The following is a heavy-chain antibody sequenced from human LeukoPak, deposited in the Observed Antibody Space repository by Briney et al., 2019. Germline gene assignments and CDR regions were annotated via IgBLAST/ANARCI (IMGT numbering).Heavy chain of an antibody. CDR3: ARGPSDFYFDY. CDR2: IKQDGSEK. J-gene: IGHJ4*02. V-gene: IGHV3-7*01. Sequence: PGGSLSLSCAASGFTFSSYWMSWVRQAPGKGLEWVANIKQDGSEKYYVDSVKGRFTISRDNAKNSLYLQMNSLRAEDTAVYYCARGPSDFYFDYWGQGTLVTVSS. CDR1: GFTFSSYW.